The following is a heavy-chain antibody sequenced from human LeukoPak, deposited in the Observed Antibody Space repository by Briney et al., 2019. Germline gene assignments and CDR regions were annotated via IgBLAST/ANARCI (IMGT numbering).Heavy chain of an antibody. J-gene: IGHJ5*02. CDR1: GLSFSNYD. D-gene: IGHD1-26*01. CDR2: ISNDGSNN. CDR3: AKGPYSGFS. Sequence: GGSLRLSCAASGLSFSNYDMHWVRQAPGKGLEWVALISNDGSNNNYADSVRGRFNISRDNSKNTLYLQMNSLRVEDTAVYYCAKGPYSGFSWGQGTLVTVSS. V-gene: IGHV3-30*18.